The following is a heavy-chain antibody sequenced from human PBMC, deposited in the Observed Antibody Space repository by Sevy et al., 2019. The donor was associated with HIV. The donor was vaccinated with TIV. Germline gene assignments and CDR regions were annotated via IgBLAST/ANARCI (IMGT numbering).Heavy chain of an antibody. J-gene: IGHJ5*02. V-gene: IGHV7-4-1*02. CDR1: GYTFTSYT. CDR2: INTNTRNP. Sequence: ATVKVSCKASGYTFTSYTMNWVRQAPRQGLEWMGWINTNTRNPTYAQGFTGRFVFSLDTSVSTAYLQISSLKAEDTAVYYCARDDDYDDYDWFDPWGQGTLVTVSS. D-gene: IGHD4-17*01. CDR3: ARDDDYDDYDWFDP.